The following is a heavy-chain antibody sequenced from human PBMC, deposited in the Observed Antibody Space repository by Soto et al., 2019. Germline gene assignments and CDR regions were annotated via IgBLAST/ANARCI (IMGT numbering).Heavy chain of an antibody. J-gene: IGHJ4*02. CDR3: AKGAGGYVDY. CDR2: IGGSGSNT. CDR1: GFTFSNYG. D-gene: IGHD2-8*02. V-gene: IGHV3-23*01. Sequence: EVQLLESGGGLVQPGGSLRLSCAASGFTFSNYGMSWVRQAPGKGLEWVSAIGGSGSNTYYEDSVKGRFTISRDKSKNTLYLQMNSLRAEDTAVYYCAKGAGGYVDYWGQGTLVTVSS.